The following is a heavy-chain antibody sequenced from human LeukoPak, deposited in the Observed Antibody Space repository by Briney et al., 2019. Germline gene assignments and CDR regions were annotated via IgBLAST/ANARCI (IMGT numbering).Heavy chain of an antibody. CDR3: ELSSHVREDWDYMDV. J-gene: IGHJ6*03. CDR2: INPNSGGT. CDR1: GYTFTGYY. Sequence: ASVKVSCKASGYTFTGYYMHWVRQAPGQGLEWMGWINPNSGGTNYAQKFQGRVTMTRDTSISTAYMELSRLRSDDTAVYCCELSSHVREDWDYMDVWGKGTTVTVSS. D-gene: IGHD5-24*01. V-gene: IGHV1-2*02.